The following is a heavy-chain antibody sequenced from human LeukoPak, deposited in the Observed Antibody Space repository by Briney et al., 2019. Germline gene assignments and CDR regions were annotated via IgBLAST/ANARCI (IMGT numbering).Heavy chain of an antibody. D-gene: IGHD3-22*01. CDR1: GYTFTGYY. CDR3: ASSLYYYDSSGYYSAESHDY. CDR2: INPNSGGT. Sequence: ASVKVSCKASGYTFTGYYMHWVRQAPGQGLEWMGWINPNSGGTNYAQKLQGRVTMTRDTSISTACMELSRLRSDDTAVYYCASSLYYYDSSGYYSAESHDYGGQGTLVTVSS. V-gene: IGHV1-2*02. J-gene: IGHJ4*02.